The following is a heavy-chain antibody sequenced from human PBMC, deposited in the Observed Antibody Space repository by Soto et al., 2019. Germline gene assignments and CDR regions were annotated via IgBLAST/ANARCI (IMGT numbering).Heavy chain of an antibody. CDR2: ISTFHGNT. Sequence: ASVKVSCKASGYTFTSYGISWVRQAPGQGLEWMGWISTFHGNTNYAQKFQGSVTMTTDMSITTVYMELNNLSPDDTAVYYCGRGRSGQIVVFYWGQGTPVTVSS. J-gene: IGHJ4*02. CDR3: GRGRSGQIVVFY. D-gene: IGHD1-26*01. V-gene: IGHV1-18*04. CDR1: GYTFTSYG.